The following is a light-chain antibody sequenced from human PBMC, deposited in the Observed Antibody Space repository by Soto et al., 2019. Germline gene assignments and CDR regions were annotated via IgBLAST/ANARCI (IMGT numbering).Light chain of an antibody. CDR1: SSNIGSNY. J-gene: IGLJ3*02. CDR2: SNN. V-gene: IGLV1-47*02. CDR3: AAWDDSLSGHWV. Sequence: QSVLTQPPSASGTPGQRVTISCSGSSSNIGSNYVYWYQQLPGTAPKLLIYSNNQRPSGVPDRFSGSKSGTSASLAISGLRSEDEADYYCAAWDDSLSGHWVFGGGTMLTVL.